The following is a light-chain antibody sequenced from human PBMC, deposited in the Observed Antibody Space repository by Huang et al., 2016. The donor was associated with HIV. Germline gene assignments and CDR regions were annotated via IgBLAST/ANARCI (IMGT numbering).Light chain of an antibody. J-gene: IGKJ3*01. CDR2: GAS. CDR1: QSVGIY. Sequence: EIVLTQSPGTLSLSPGERATLSCRASQSVGIYLAWYQQKPGLAPRLLIYGASTRVTGIPDRFSGGGSGTDFTLSISRLEPEDFAVYYCQQYERPPDTFGPGTKVNIK. CDR3: QQYERPPDT. V-gene: IGKV3-20*01.